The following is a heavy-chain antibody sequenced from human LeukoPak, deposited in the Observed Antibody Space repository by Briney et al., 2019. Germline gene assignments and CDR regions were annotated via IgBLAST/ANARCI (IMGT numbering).Heavy chain of an antibody. V-gene: IGHV3-23*01. Sequence: PGGSLRLSCAASGFTFSSYAMNWVRQAPGKRLEWVSSIIGSGRDTYYADSVKGRITISRDNSKNTLYLQMNSLRAEDTAVYYCAKDQGYYGSGSYNYFDYWGQGTLVTVSS. D-gene: IGHD3-10*01. CDR1: GFTFSSYA. CDR3: AKDQGYYGSGSYNYFDY. CDR2: IIGSGRDT. J-gene: IGHJ4*02.